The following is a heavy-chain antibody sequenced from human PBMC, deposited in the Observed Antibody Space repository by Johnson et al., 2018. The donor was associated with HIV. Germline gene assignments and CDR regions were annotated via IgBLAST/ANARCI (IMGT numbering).Heavy chain of an antibody. D-gene: IGHD2-15*01. V-gene: IGHV3-30*04. J-gene: IGHJ3*02. Sequence: QVQLVESGGGLVQPGGSLRLSCAASGFTFSSYAMHWVRQAPAKGLEWVAVISYDGSDKDYADSVKGRFTISRDSSKNTLYLQMNSLRVEDTAVYYCSKDVLSLGYCSGGGCWEDAFDIWGQGTKVTVSS. CDR1: GFTFSSYA. CDR3: SKDVLSLGYCSGGGCWEDAFDI. CDR2: ISYDGSDK.